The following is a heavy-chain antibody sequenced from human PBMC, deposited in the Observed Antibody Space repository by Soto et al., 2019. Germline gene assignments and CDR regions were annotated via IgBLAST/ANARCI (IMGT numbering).Heavy chain of an antibody. CDR2: IYYSGST. V-gene: IGHV4-39*01. J-gene: IGHJ4*02. D-gene: IGHD1-26*01. CDR1: GGSISSSSYY. Sequence: SETLSLTCTVSGGSISSSSYYWGWIRQPPGKGLEWIGCIYYSGSTYYNPSLKSRVTISVDTSKNQFSLKLSSVTAADTAVYYCARLVVPIVGATHDYWGQGTLVTVSS. CDR3: ARLVVPIVGATHDY.